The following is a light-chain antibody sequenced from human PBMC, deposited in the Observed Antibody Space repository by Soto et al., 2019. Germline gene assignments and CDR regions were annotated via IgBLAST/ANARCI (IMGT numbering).Light chain of an antibody. V-gene: IGLV1-40*01. CDR2: GNS. CDR3: QYYDSSMWGSV. Sequence: QSVLTQPPSVSGAPGQRVTISCTGSSSNIGAGYDVHWYQQLPGTAPKLLIYGNSNRPSGVPDRFSGSKSGTSASLAITGLHAEDEAVYYCQYYDSSMWGSVFGGGTKLTVL. CDR1: SSNIGAGYD. J-gene: IGLJ3*02.